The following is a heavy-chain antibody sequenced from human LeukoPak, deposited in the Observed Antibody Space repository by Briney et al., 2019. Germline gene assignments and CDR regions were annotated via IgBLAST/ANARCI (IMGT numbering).Heavy chain of an antibody. V-gene: IGHV3-64*01. J-gene: IGHJ3*02. CDR2: ISSNGGST. CDR1: GFTFSSYA. D-gene: IGHD1-26*01. CDR3: ARDVGELLPIHAFDI. Sequence: PGGSLRLSCAASGFTFSSYAMHWVRQAPGKGLEYVSAISSNGGSTYYANSVKGRFTISRDNSKNTLYLQMASLRAEDMAVYYCARDVGELLPIHAFDIWGQGTMVTVSS.